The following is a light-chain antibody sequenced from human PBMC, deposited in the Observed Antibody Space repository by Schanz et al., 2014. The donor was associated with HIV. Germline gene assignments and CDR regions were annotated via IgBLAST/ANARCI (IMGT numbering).Light chain of an antibody. J-gene: IGLJ1*01. V-gene: IGLV2-14*03. CDR1: SSDIGHYNY. CDR3: QSYDNSLTAYV. CDR2: DVT. Sequence: QSALTQPASVSGSPGQSITISCTGTSSDIGHYNYVSWYQQHPGKAPKLLIYDVTNRPSGVPDRFSVSKSGTSASLAITGLQAVDEADYYCQSYDNSLTAYVFGAGTKLTVL.